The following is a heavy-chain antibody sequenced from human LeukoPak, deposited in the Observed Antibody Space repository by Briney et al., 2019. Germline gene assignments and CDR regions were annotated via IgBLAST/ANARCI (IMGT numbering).Heavy chain of an antibody. D-gene: IGHD3-10*01. CDR2: INPSGGST. Sequence: ASVKVSCKASGYTFTSYYMHWVRQAPGQGLEWMGIINPSGGSTSYAQKFQGRVTMTRDTSTSTVYMELSSLRSEDTAVYYCARDKGLTMVRVVIFLWGQGTLVTVSS. CDR1: GYTFTSYY. CDR3: ARDKGLTMVRVVIFL. V-gene: IGHV1-46*01. J-gene: IGHJ4*02.